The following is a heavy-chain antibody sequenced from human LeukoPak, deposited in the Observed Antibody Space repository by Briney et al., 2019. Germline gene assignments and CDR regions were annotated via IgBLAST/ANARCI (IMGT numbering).Heavy chain of an antibody. V-gene: IGHV4-61*01. J-gene: IGHJ4*02. CDR1: GGSVSSGYYY. CDR2: MYYSGTT. Sequence: SETLSLTRTVSGGSVSSGYYYWSWIRQSPGRGLEWIGNMYYSGTTTYNPSLKSRVTISRDTSKNQFSLNLSSVTSLDTALYYCARDRGWEVFGYWGQGILVTVSS. D-gene: IGHD1-26*01. CDR3: ARDRGWEVFGY.